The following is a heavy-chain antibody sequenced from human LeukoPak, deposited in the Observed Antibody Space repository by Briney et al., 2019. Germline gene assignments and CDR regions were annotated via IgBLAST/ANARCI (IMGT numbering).Heavy chain of an antibody. CDR1: GFTFSSYA. CDR2: ISAGGGNT. J-gene: IGHJ4*02. V-gene: IGHV3-23*01. Sequence: GGSLRLSCAASGFTFSSYAMSWVRQAPGKGLEWVSSISAGGGNTYYADSVKGRFAISRDNSKNTLYLQMNSLRAEDTAVYYCAKEGGSGVAGTSAYWGQGTLVTVSS. CDR3: AKEGGSGVAGTSAY. D-gene: IGHD6-19*01.